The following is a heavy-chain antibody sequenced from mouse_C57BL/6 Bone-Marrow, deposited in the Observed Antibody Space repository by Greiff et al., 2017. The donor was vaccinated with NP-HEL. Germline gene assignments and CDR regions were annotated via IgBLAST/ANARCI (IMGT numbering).Heavy chain of an antibody. D-gene: IGHD2-3*01. CDR2: SRNKANDYTT. V-gene: IGHV7-1*01. J-gene: IGHJ3*01. CDR3: ARDDDGYYGAY. CDR1: GFTFSDFY. Sequence: EVMLVESGGGLVQSGRSLRLSCATSGFTFSDFYMEWVRQAPGKGLEWIAASRNKANDYTTEYSASVKGRFIVSRDTSQSILYIQMNALRAEDTAIYYCARDDDGYYGAYWGQGTLVTVSA.